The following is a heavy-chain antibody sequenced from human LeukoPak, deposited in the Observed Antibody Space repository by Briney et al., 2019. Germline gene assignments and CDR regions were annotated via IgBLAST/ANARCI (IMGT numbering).Heavy chain of an antibody. CDR2: IHSDGGTT. V-gene: IGHV3-74*01. CDR1: GFTFSNYW. D-gene: IGHD1-26*01. CDR3: ARDTYSIAE. J-gene: IGHJ4*02. Sequence: PGGSLRLSCAASGFTFSNYWMHWVRQAPGKGLMWVSLIHSDGGTTNYADSVKGRFTISRDNAKNTLYLQMNSLRVEDTAVYYCARDTYSIAEWGQGTLVTVSS.